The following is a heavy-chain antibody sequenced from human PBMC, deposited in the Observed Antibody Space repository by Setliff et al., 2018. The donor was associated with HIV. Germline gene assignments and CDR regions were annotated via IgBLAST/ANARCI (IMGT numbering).Heavy chain of an antibody. D-gene: IGHD6-13*01. V-gene: IGHV3-7*01. CDR1: RFAFSSYW. J-gene: IGHJ4*02. CDR2: IKQDGSEK. Sequence: PGGSLRLSCAASRFAFSSYWMSWVRQAPGKGLEWVANIKQDGSEKHYADSVKGRLTISRDNSNNILHLQMNSLTPEDTAVYHCARYSSSWHTFDYWGQGTPVTVSS. CDR3: ARYSSSWHTFDY.